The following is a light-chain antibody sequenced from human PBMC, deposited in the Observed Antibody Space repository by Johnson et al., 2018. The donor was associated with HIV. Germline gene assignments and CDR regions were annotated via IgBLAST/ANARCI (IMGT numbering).Light chain of an antibody. CDR3: GIWDSGLSAYV. Sequence: QSVLTQPPSVSAAPGQKVTISCSGSSSNIGNNYVSWYQQVPGTAPKLLIYDIDNRPSGIPDRFSGSQSGTSATLDISGLQHGDEADYYCGIWDSGLSAYVFGTGTKVTAL. CDR1: SSNIGNNY. J-gene: IGLJ1*01. V-gene: IGLV1-51*01. CDR2: DID.